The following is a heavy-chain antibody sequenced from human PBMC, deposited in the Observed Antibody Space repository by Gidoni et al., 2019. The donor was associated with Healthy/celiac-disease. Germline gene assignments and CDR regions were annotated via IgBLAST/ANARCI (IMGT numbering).Heavy chain of an antibody. Sequence: QVQLQQWGAGLLKPSETLSLTCAVYGGSFSGYYWSWIRQPPGKGLEWIGEINHSGSTNYNPSLKSRVTISVDTSKNQFSLKLSSVTAADTAVYYCARGRMITFGGVIVWRDYFDYWGQGTLVTVSS. CDR3: ARGRMITFGGVIVWRDYFDY. CDR2: INHSGST. V-gene: IGHV4-34*01. D-gene: IGHD3-16*02. J-gene: IGHJ4*02. CDR1: GGSFSGYY.